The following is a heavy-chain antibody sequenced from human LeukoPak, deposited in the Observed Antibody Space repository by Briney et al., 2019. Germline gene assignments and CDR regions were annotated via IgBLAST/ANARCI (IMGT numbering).Heavy chain of an antibody. CDR2: IYWDDDK. D-gene: IGHD3-9*01. Sequence: SGPTLVKPAQTFTLTCSFSGFSLSSNGVTVGWVRQPPGKALEWLALIYWDDDKRYSPSLKNRLTITKDTSNNQVLLTVTDLGPVDTATYYCVHLLTGYPYYFDYWGQGMLVTVSS. CDR3: VHLLTGYPYYFDY. CDR1: GFSLSSNGVT. J-gene: IGHJ4*02. V-gene: IGHV2-5*02.